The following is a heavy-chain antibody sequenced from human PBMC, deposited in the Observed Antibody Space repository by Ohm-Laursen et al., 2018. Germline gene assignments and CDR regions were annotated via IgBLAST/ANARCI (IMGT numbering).Heavy chain of an antibody. CDR2: ISSSGSTI. V-gene: IGHV3-11*01. CDR3: ASLKPPLYYYGMDV. CDR1: GFTVSSNY. J-gene: IGHJ6*02. Sequence: SLRLSCAASGFTVSSNYMSWIRQAPGKGLEWVSYISSSGSTIYYADSVKGRFTVSRDNAKNSLYLQMNSLRAEDTAVYYCASLKPPLYYYGMDVWGQGTTVTVSS.